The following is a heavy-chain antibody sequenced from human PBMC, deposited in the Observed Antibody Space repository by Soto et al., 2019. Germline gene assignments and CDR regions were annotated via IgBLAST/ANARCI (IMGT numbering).Heavy chain of an antibody. CDR3: AKGRQQWLVIDY. CDR1: GFTFSSYG. CDR2: ISYDGSDK. J-gene: IGHJ4*02. V-gene: IGHV3-30*18. D-gene: IGHD6-19*01. Sequence: QVQLVESGGGVVQPGRSLRLSCAASGFTFSSYGMHWVRQAPGKGLEWVAVISYDGSDKYYADSVKGRFTISRDNSKNTLYLQMNSLRAEDTALYYCAKGRQQWLVIDYWGQGTLFTVSS.